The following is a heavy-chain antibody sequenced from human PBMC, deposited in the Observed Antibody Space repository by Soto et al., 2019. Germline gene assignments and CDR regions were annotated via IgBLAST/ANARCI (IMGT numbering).Heavy chain of an antibody. D-gene: IGHD3-22*01. V-gene: IGHV3-23*01. J-gene: IGHJ4*02. Sequence: GGSLRLSCAASGFTFSTYAMSWVRQAPGKGLEWVSAISGSPSSTYYADSVKGRFTISRDNSKKTLFLQMNSLRAEDTAIYYCAKDGSDSSGDLYYFDYWGQGIPVTVSS. CDR3: AKDGSDSSGDLYYFDY. CDR2: ISGSPSST. CDR1: GFTFSTYA.